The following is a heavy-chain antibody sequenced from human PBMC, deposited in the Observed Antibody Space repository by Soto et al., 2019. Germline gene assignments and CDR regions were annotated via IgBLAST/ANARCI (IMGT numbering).Heavy chain of an antibody. J-gene: IGHJ6*03. D-gene: IGHD3-10*01. Sequence: SCAASGFTFSSYGMHWVRQAPGKGLEWVAVIWYDGSNKYYADSVKGRFTISRDNSKNTLYLQMNSLRAEDTAVYYCARAVRGVMSYYYYMDVWGKGTTVTVSS. V-gene: IGHV3-33*01. CDR2: IWYDGSNK. CDR3: ARAVRGVMSYYYYMDV. CDR1: GFTFSSYG.